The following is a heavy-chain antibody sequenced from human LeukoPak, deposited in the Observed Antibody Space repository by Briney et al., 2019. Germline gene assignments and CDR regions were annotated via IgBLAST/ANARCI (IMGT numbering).Heavy chain of an antibody. V-gene: IGHV3-74*01. J-gene: IGHJ6*02. CDR1: GFTFSEFW. CDR2: IHGDGSST. CDR3: VRDRGDGRNYYYGMDV. Sequence: GGSLRLSCAASGFTFSEFWMHWVRQAPGKGLVWVSRIHGDGSSTSCADSVKGRFTISRDNAKNTLYLLMNSLRAEDTAVYYCVRDRGDGRNYYYGMDVWGQGTTVTVSS. D-gene: IGHD3-16*01.